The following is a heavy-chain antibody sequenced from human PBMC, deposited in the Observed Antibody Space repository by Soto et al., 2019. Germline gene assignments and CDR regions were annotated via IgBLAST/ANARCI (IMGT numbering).Heavy chain of an antibody. CDR1: GFTFSNYA. J-gene: IGHJ5*02. CDR2: ISGSGGST. Sequence: GPLRVSCAAAGFTFSNYAMRWVRQAPGKGLEWVSAISGSGGSTYYADSVKGRFTISRDNSKNTLYLQMNSLRAEDTAVYYCAKNPNYDILTGSNWFDPWGQGTLVTVSS. CDR3: AKNPNYDILTGSNWFDP. V-gene: IGHV3-23*01. D-gene: IGHD3-9*01.